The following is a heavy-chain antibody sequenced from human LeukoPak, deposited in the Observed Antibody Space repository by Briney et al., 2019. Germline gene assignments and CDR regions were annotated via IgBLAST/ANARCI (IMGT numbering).Heavy chain of an antibody. J-gene: IGHJ3*02. V-gene: IGHV3-9*01. CDR1: GFTFDDYA. D-gene: IGHD3-3*01. Sequence: QPGGSLRFSCAASGFTFDDYAMHWVRQAPGKGLEWVSGISWNSGSIGYADSVKGRFTISRDNAKNSLYLQMNSLRAEDTALYYCARFTIFGVAYNAFDIWGQGTMVTVSS. CDR3: ARFTIFGVAYNAFDI. CDR2: ISWNSGSI.